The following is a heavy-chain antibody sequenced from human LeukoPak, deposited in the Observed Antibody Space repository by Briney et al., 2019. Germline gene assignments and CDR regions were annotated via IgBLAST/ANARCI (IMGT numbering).Heavy chain of an antibody. CDR3: AKGGYSSGWRNYFDY. D-gene: IGHD6-19*01. J-gene: IGHJ4*02. CDR2: ISATGGST. V-gene: IGHV3-23*01. CDR1: GFTFSSYG. Sequence: GGSLRLSCAAAGFTFSSYGITWVRQAPGKGLEWVSTISATGGSTYYADSVKGRFTISRDNSKDTLYLQMNSPRAEDTAVYYCAKGGYSSGWRNYFDYWGQGPLVTVSS.